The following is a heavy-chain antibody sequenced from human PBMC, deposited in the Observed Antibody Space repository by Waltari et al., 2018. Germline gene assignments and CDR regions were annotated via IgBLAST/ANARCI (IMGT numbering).Heavy chain of an antibody. CDR2: IWHDGNNK. CDR3: AREGKPSAISY. CDR1: GFAFSSYA. Sequence: QVQLAESGGGVVQPGRSLRLSCAASGFAFSSYAMHGVRQAPGKGMEWVADIWHDGNNKYYSDSVKGRFTISRDNSKNTLYLQMNSLRAEDTAVYYCAREGKPSAISYWGQGTLVAVSS. D-gene: IGHD2-2*01. J-gene: IGHJ4*02. V-gene: IGHV3-33*01.